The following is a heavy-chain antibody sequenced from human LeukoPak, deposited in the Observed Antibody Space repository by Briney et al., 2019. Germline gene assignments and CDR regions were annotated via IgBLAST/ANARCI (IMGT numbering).Heavy chain of an antibody. D-gene: IGHD3-3*01. CDR1: GFTFSSYG. V-gene: IGHV3-33*01. Sequence: GGSLRLSCAASGFTFSSYGMHWVRQAPGKGLEWVAVIWYDGSNKYYADSVKGRFTISRDNSKNTLYLQMNSLRAEDTAVYYCARDSYVLRFLEWLFDPWGQGTLVTVSS. CDR3: ARDSYVLRFLEWLFDP. J-gene: IGHJ5*02. CDR2: IWYDGSNK.